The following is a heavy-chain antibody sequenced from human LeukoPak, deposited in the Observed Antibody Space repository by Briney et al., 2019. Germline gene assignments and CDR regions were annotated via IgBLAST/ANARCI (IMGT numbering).Heavy chain of an antibody. Sequence: PGGSLRLSCAASGFTFSSYSMNWVRQAPGKGLKWVSSISSSSSYIYYADSVKGRFTISRDNAKNSLYLQMNSLRAEDTAVYYCARRTLTGHNYFDYWGQGTLVTVSS. CDR1: GFTFSSYS. CDR3: ARRTLTGHNYFDY. CDR2: ISSSSSYI. J-gene: IGHJ4*02. D-gene: IGHD3-9*01. V-gene: IGHV3-21*01.